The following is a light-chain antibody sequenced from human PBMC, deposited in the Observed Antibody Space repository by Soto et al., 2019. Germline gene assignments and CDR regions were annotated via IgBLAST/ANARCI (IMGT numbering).Light chain of an antibody. CDR1: QGIGDT. CDR3: QLYLSSFLT. CDR2: AAS. Sequence: EVVMRQSPATLSVSPGEGATLSCRASQGIGDTLAWYQHKPGQTPRVLISAASTRAADIPDRFSGSGSGTDFTLTINRLEPEDFAVYYCQLYLSSFLTFGGGTKVDIK. J-gene: IGKJ4*01. V-gene: IGKV3D-15*01.